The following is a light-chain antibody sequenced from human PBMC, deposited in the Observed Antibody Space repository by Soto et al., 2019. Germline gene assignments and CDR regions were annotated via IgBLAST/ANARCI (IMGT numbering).Light chain of an antibody. CDR2: GAS. J-gene: IGKJ3*01. V-gene: IGKV3-20*01. Sequence: EIVLTQSPGTLSLSPGERATLSCRASQSVSSNYLAWYQQKAGQAPGLLIYGASSRATDIPDRFSGSGSGTDFALTISRLEPEDFAVYYCQQYGSSSFTFGPGTKVDI. CDR3: QQYGSSSFT. CDR1: QSVSSNY.